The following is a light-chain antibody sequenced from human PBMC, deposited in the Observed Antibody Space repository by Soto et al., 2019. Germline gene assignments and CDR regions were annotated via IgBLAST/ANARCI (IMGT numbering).Light chain of an antibody. V-gene: IGLV2-23*01. Sequence: QSALTQPASVSGSPGQSITISCTGTSSDVGSYNLVSWYQQHPGKAPKLIIYEGIKWPSGISNRFSASKSGNTASLAISGLQTADEADYYCCSYAGSGTLLFGGGTKLTVL. J-gene: IGLJ2*01. CDR2: EGI. CDR3: CSYAGSGTLL. CDR1: SSDVGSYNL.